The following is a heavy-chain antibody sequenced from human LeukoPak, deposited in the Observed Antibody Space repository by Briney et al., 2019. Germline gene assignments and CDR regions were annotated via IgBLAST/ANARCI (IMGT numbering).Heavy chain of an antibody. CDR3: ARRRYGSGPNWFDP. CDR2: ISSSGSTI. Sequence: GGSLRLSCAASGFTFSSYEMNWVRQAPGKGLEWVSCISSSGSTIYYADSVKGRFTISRDNAKNSLYLQMNSLRAGDTAVYYCARRRYGSGPNWFDPWGQGTLVTVSS. J-gene: IGHJ5*02. V-gene: IGHV3-48*03. D-gene: IGHD3-10*01. CDR1: GFTFSSYE.